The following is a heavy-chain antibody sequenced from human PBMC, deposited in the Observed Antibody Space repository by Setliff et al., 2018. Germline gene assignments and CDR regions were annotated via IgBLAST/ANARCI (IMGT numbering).Heavy chain of an antibody. CDR1: GDSISSTYH. J-gene: IGHJ4*02. D-gene: IGHD6-19*01. Sequence: SETLSLTCNVSGDSISSTYHWGWIRQSPGKGLEWIGTIYHSGNTYYNPSLNSRLTISVDTSKNHFSLELTSVTAADTAVYYCARAPVGDRNGLFDSWGQGTLVTVSS. CDR3: ARAPVGDRNGLFDS. V-gene: IGHV4-38-2*02. CDR2: IYHSGNT.